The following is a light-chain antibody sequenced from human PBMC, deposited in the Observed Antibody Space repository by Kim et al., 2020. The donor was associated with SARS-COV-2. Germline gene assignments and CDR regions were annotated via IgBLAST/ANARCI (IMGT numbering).Light chain of an antibody. CDR1: QNIINY. V-gene: IGKV1-17*01. Sequence: ASVGDRVTITCRASQNIINYLNWYQQKPGKAPKLLIYAASSLQRGVPSRFSGSGSGTEFTLTINSLQPEDFATYFCLQHRTYPITFGQGTRLEIK. J-gene: IGKJ5*01. CDR3: LQHRTYPIT. CDR2: AAS.